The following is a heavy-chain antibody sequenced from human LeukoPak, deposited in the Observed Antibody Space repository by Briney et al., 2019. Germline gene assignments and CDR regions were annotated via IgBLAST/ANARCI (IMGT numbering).Heavy chain of an antibody. V-gene: IGHV1-18*01. J-gene: IGHJ5*02. CDR2: ISASSGDT. Sequence: ASVKVSCKASGYTFTSYGISWVRQAPGQGLEWMGWISASSGDTNYAQSLQGRLTMTTDTPTSTAYMELRSLRSDDTAVYYCARDWYCNRTSCYNLFDPWGQGTLVTVSS. CDR3: ARDWYCNRTSCYNLFDP. CDR1: GYTFTSYG. D-gene: IGHD2-2*01.